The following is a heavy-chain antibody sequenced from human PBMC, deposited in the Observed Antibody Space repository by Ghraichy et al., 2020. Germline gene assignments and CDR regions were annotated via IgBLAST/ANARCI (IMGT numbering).Heavy chain of an antibody. Sequence: SETLSLTCTVSGGSISSYDWSWIRQPPGKGLEWIWYIYYSGSTNYNPSPKSRVTISVDTSKNQFSLKLSSVTAADTAVYYCSREAVATDYYYYYGMDVWGQGTTVTVSS. CDR3: SREAVATDYYYYYGMDV. CDR1: GGSISSYD. D-gene: IGHD4-11*01. V-gene: IGHV4-59*01. CDR2: IYYSGST. J-gene: IGHJ6*02.